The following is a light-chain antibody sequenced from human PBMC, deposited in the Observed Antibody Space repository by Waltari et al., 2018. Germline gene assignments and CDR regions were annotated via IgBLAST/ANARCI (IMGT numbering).Light chain of an antibody. CDR1: QSIGTF. Sequence: IMLTQSPDTLSLSPGERATLSCRASQSIGTFLVWYQQKPGQAPRLLIYAASTRATGIPDRFSGSGSGTDFSLIISRLEPEDFAVYYCQHYVRLPVMFGQGTKVEIK. J-gene: IGKJ1*01. V-gene: IGKV3-20*01. CDR2: AAS. CDR3: QHYVRLPVM.